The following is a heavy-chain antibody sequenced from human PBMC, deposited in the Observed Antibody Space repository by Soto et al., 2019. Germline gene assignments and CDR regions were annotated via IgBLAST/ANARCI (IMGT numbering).Heavy chain of an antibody. CDR1: GYTFTGYY. J-gene: IGHJ5*02. V-gene: IGHV1-2*02. Sequence: ASVKVSCKASGYTFTGYYMHWVRQAPGQGLEWMGWINPNSGGTNYAQKFQGRVTMTRDTSISTAYMELSRLRSDDTAVCYCARDPLVVVMVYAPSANWFDPWGQGTLVTVSS. CDR3: ARDPLVVVMVYAPSANWFDP. D-gene: IGHD2-8*01. CDR2: INPNSGGT.